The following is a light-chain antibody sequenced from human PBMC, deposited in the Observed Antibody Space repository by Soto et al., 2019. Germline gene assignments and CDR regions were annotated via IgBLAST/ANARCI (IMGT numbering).Light chain of an antibody. CDR3: QQYYSTPLT. V-gene: IGKV4-1*01. CDR1: QSVLYSSNNKNY. J-gene: IGKJ4*01. Sequence: DIVMTQSPDSLAVFLGERATINCKSSQSVLYSSNNKNYLAWYQQKPGKPPKLLIYWASTRESGIPDRFSGSGSGTDFTLTISSLQAEDVAVYYCQQYYSTPLTFGGGTKVEIK. CDR2: WAS.